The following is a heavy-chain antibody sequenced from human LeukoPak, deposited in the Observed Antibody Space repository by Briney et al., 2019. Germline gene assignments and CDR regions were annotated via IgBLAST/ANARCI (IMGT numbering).Heavy chain of an antibody. Sequence: SETLSLTCAVYGGSFSGYYWSWIRQPPGKGLEWIGEINHSGSTNYNPSLKSRVTISVDTSKNQFSLQLNFVTPEDTAVYYCARDLGSFDYWGQGTLVTVSS. CDR3: ARDLGSFDY. J-gene: IGHJ4*02. D-gene: IGHD1-26*01. V-gene: IGHV4-34*01. CDR1: GGSFSGYY. CDR2: INHSGST.